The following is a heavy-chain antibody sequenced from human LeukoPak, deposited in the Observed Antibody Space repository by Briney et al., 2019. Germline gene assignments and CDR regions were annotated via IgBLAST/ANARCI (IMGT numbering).Heavy chain of an antibody. CDR2: ISSSSSTI. CDR1: GFSFSTYS. Sequence: GGSLRLSCAASGFSFSTYSMNWVRQAAGKGLEWVSYISSSSSTIYYADSVKGRFTISRDNAKNSLYLQMSSLRAEDTALYYCARDRCSGGRCYSLSVGHMDVWGKGTTVTVSS. V-gene: IGHV3-48*01. D-gene: IGHD2-15*01. CDR3: ARDRCSGGRCYSLSVGHMDV. J-gene: IGHJ6*03.